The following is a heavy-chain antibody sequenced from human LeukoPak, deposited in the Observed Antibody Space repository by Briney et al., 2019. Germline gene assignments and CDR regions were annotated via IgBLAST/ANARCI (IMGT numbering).Heavy chain of an antibody. CDR2: ISWDGGST. V-gene: IGHV3-43*01. CDR1: GFTFDDYT. CDR3: ARGLVADYYYYYYYMDV. D-gene: IGHD5-12*01. J-gene: IGHJ6*03. Sequence: GGSLRLSCAASGFTFDDYTMHWVRHAPGKGLEWVSLISWDGGSTYYADSVKGRFTISRDNATNSLYLQMNSLRAEDTALYYCARGLVADYYYYYYYMDVWGKGTTVTVSS.